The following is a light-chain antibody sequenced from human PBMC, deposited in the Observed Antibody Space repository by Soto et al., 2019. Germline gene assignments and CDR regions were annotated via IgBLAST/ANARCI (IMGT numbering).Light chain of an antibody. CDR3: CSFAGSYPYRV. Sequence: QSALTQPRSVSGSPGQSVTISCTGTSSDVGDYNYVSWYQQYPGKAPKLVIYDVSKRPSGVPDRFSGSKSGNTAFLAISGLQAEDEADYYSCSFAGSYPYRVFGGGTKLTVL. CDR2: DVS. CDR1: SSDVGDYNY. V-gene: IGLV2-11*01. J-gene: IGLJ3*02.